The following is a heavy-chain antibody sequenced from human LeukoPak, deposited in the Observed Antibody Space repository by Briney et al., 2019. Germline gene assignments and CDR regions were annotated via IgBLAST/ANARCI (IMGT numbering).Heavy chain of an antibody. V-gene: IGHV3-7*01. J-gene: IGHJ6*02. CDR3: ASLVSSGWYVGYYYYGMDV. CDR1: GFTFSSYW. CDR2: IKQDGSEK. D-gene: IGHD6-19*01. Sequence: GGSLRLSCAASGFTFSSYWMSWVRQAPGKGLEWVANIKQDGSEKYYVDSVKGRFTISRDNAKNSLYLQMNSLRAEDTAVYYCASLVSSGWYVGYYYYGMDVWGQGTTVTVSS.